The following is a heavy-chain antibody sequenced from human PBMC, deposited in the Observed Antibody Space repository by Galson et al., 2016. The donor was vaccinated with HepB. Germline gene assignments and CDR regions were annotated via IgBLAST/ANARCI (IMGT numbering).Heavy chain of an antibody. CDR2: ISAFKART. V-gene: IGHV1-18*01. Sequence: QSGAEVKKPGASVKVSCKASGYTFSKYGISWVRQAPGQGLEWVGWISAFKARTAYAESFQGRVTMTTDTSTNTAYMELTGLKFDDTAVDYCARDDGHCDGGSCYCSCFNGLDVWGQGTTVSV. J-gene: IGHJ6*02. CDR3: ARDDGHCDGGSCYCSCFNGLDV. D-gene: IGHD2-15*01. CDR1: GYTFSKYG.